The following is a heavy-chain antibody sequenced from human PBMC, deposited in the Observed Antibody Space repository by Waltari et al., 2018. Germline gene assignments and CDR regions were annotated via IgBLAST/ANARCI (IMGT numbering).Heavy chain of an antibody. V-gene: IGHV1-69*01. Sequence: QVQLVQSGAEVKKPGSSVKVSCKASGGTFSSYAISWVRQAPGQGLEWMGGIIPSFGTANYAQKFQGRVTITADESTSTAYMELSSLRSEDTAVYYCARDKDRDGYNWDAFDIWGQGTMVTVSS. CDR2: IIPSFGTA. CDR1: GGTFSSYA. D-gene: IGHD5-12*01. J-gene: IGHJ3*02. CDR3: ARDKDRDGYNWDAFDI.